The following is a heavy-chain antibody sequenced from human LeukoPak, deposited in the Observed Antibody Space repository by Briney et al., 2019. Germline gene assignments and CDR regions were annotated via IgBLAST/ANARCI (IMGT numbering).Heavy chain of an antibody. V-gene: IGHV5-51*01. CDR2: IYPGDSDT. CDR1: GYSFNTYW. Sequence: MPGESLKISCRCSGYSFNTYWIGWVRQKPGKGLEWMGIIYPGDSDTRYSPSFQGQVTMSADKSINTAYLQWTSLKASDTAMYYCARRQGCSSTSCPPDSWGQGTLVTVSS. J-gene: IGHJ5*02. CDR3: ARRQGCSSTSCPPDS. D-gene: IGHD2-2*01.